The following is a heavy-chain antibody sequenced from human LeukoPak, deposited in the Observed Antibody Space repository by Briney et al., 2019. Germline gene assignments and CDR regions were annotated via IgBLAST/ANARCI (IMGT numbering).Heavy chain of an antibody. V-gene: IGHV3-21*01. D-gene: IGHD4-17*01. Sequence: GGSLRLSCAASGFTFSTYSMNWVRQAPGKGLEWVSSISSSSSYIYYPDSVKGRFTISRDNAKNSLYLQMNSLRAEDTAVYYCARTSSVTPTPSFDSWGQGTLVTVSS. CDR1: GFTFSTYS. CDR2: ISSSSSYI. CDR3: ARTSSVTPTPSFDS. J-gene: IGHJ4*02.